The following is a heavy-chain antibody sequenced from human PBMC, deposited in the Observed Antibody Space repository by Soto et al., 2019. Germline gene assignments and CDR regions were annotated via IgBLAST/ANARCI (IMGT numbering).Heavy chain of an antibody. V-gene: IGHV1-2*02. CDR1: GYTFSGFY. Sequence: QVLLLQSGAEVKKPGASVKVSCKASGYTFSGFYMHWVRQAPGQGLEWMGWINPNSGGTKSAEKFQGRGTMTRDTSISTAYMELSRLTSDDTAVYYCASAAVTGTAGLDFWGQGTQVTVSS. D-gene: IGHD6-19*01. CDR3: ASAAVTGTAGLDF. CDR2: INPNSGGT. J-gene: IGHJ4*02.